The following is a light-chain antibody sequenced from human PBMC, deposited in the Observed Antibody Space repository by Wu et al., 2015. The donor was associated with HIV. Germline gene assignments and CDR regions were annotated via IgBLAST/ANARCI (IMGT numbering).Light chain of an antibody. V-gene: IGKV3-20*01. CDR2: GAS. CDR3: QQSYSTPQT. CDR1: QSVSSSY. Sequence: EIVLTQSPGTLSLSPGERATLSCRASQSVSSSYLAWYQQKPGQAPRLLIYGASSRATGMPDRFSGSGSGTDFTLTISSLQPEDFATYYCQQSYSTPQTFGQGTKVEIK. J-gene: IGKJ1*01.